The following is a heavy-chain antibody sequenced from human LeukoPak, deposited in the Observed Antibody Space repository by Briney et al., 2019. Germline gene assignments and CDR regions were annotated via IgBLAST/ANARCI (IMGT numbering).Heavy chain of an antibody. Sequence: SETLSLTCTVSGGSISSYYWSWIRQPPGKGLEWIGYIYYSGSTNYNPSLKSRVTISVDTSKNQFSLKLSSVTAADTAVYYCARVAGDCSSTSCLYYFDYWGQGTLVTVSS. CDR1: GGSISSYY. J-gene: IGHJ4*02. CDR2: IYYSGST. V-gene: IGHV4-59*01. D-gene: IGHD2-2*01. CDR3: ARVAGDCSSTSCLYYFDY.